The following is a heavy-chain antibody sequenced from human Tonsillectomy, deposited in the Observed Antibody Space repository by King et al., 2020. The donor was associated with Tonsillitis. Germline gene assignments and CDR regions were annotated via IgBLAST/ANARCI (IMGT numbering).Heavy chain of an antibody. D-gene: IGHD1-7*01. V-gene: IGHV3-30-3*01. Sequence: QLVQSGGGVVQPGRSLRLSCAASGFTFSNYAMHWVRQAPGKGLEWVAVISYDGSNKYYADSVKGRFTISGDNSKNTLYLQMNSLRVEDTAVYYCARARLSSELFNAFNIWGQGTMVTVSS. CDR2: ISYDGSNK. J-gene: IGHJ3*02. CDR1: GFTFSNYA. CDR3: ARARLSSELFNAFNI.